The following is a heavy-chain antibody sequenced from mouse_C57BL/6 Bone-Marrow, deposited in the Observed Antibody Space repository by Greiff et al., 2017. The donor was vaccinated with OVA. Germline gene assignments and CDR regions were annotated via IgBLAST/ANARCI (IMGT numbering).Heavy chain of an antibody. V-gene: IGHV1-69*01. CDR2: IDPSDSYT. Sequence: QVQLQQPGAELVMPGASVKLSCKASGYTFTSYWMHWVKQRPGQGLEWIGEIDPSDSYTNYNQKFKGKSTLTVDKSSSTAYMQLSSLTSEDSAVYYCARVVLAGTDYYAMDYWGQGTSVTVSS. CDR3: ARVVLAGTDYYAMDY. J-gene: IGHJ4*01. CDR1: GYTFTSYW. D-gene: IGHD4-1*01.